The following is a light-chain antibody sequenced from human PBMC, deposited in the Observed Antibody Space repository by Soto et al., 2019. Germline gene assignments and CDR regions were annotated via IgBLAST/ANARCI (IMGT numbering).Light chain of an antibody. Sequence: EIVLTQSPGTLSLSPGESATLSCRASQSVRSGCLAWYQQKPGQAPRLLIYGASNRATGIPDRFSGSGSGTDFTLTISRLEPEDFAVYYCQQYGSSPQTFGQGTRLDIE. CDR3: QQYGSSPQT. CDR1: QSVRSGC. CDR2: GAS. V-gene: IGKV3-20*01. J-gene: IGKJ5*01.